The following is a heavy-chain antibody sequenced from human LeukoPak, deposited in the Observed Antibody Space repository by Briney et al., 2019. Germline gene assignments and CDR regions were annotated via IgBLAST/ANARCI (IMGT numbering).Heavy chain of an antibody. Sequence: GGSLRLSCAVSGFTVSSSYMSWVRQAPGKGLEWVSFIYSGGNTYYTDSVRGRFTISRDNSKNTLYLQMNSLRAEDTAVYYCARRVTTGSYFDLWGRGTLVTVSS. CDR2: IYSGGNT. J-gene: IGHJ2*01. CDR1: GFTVSSSY. D-gene: IGHD4-17*01. V-gene: IGHV3-66*01. CDR3: ARRVTTGSYFDL.